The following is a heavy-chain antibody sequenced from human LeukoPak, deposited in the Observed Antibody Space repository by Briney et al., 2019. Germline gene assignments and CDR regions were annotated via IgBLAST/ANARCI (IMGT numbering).Heavy chain of an antibody. Sequence: SETLSLTCAVSGGSISSYYWSWIRQPAGKGLEWIGRIYTSGSTNYNPSLKSRVTMSVDTSKNQFSLKLSSVTAADTAVYYCARGGWLQERTTFDYWGQGTLVTVSS. CDR3: ARGGWLQERTTFDY. D-gene: IGHD5-24*01. CDR2: IYTSGST. V-gene: IGHV4-4*07. J-gene: IGHJ4*02. CDR1: GGSISSYY.